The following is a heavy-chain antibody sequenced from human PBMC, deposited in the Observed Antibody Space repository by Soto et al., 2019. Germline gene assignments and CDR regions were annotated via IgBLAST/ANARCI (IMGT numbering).Heavy chain of an antibody. CDR1: GYTFTSYG. CDR3: ASNHDPYYYYYYYKDV. Sequence: ASVKVSCKASGYTFTSYGISWVPQAPGQGLEWMGWISAYNGNTNYAQKLQGRVTMTTDTSTSTAYMELRSLRSDDTAVYYCASNHDPYYYYYYYKDVWGKGTTVTVSS. V-gene: IGHV1-18*01. CDR2: ISAYNGNT. D-gene: IGHD1-1*01. J-gene: IGHJ6*03.